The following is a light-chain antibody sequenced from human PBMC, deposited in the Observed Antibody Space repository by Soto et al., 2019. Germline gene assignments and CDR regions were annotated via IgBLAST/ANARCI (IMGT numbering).Light chain of an antibody. CDR2: DAF. CDR1: QGINNY. CDR3: QQYDTLPPP. V-gene: IGKV1-33*01. J-gene: IGKJ2*01. Sequence: DIQMTQSPSSLSASVGDRVTITCRASQGINNYLIWYQQKPGKAPELLIYDAFSLQTGVPSRVSGGASGTDFTLTISSLQPEDVATYYCQQYDTLPPPFGQGTKLEI.